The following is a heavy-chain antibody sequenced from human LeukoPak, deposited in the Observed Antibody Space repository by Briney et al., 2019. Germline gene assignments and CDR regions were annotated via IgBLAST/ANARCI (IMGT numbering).Heavy chain of an antibody. Sequence: SQTLSLTCTVSGGSISSGSYYWSWIRQPAGKGLEWIGRIYTSGSTNYNPSLKSRVTISVDTSKNQFSLKLSSVTAADTAVYYCARQNGGSWNYYYYMDVWGKGTTVTVSS. V-gene: IGHV4-61*02. D-gene: IGHD1-26*01. CDR2: IYTSGST. CDR1: GGSISSGSYY. CDR3: ARQNGGSWNYYYYMDV. J-gene: IGHJ6*03.